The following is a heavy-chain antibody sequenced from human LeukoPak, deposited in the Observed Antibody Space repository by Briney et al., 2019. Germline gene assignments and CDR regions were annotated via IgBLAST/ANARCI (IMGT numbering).Heavy chain of an antibody. D-gene: IGHD2-2*02. V-gene: IGHV4-30-2*01. J-gene: IGHJ4*02. CDR2: IYHSGST. CDR1: GGSISSGGYS. CDR3: ARDRVGCSSTSCYNIVDY. Sequence: SETLSLTCAVSGGSISSGGYSWSWIRQPPGKGLVWIGYIYHSGSTYYNPSLKSRVTISVDRSKNQFSLKLSSVTAADTAVYYCARDRVGCSSTSCYNIVDYWGQGTLVTVSS.